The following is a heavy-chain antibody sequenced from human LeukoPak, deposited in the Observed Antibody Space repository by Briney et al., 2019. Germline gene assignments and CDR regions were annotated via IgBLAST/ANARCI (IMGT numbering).Heavy chain of an antibody. CDR3: VTSIALAGWGAFDT. Sequence: ASGTLSLTCGVSGVPIRSGHWWSWVRPIPGKGLEWIGEIHPSGSTNYHASLKSRVTIAVDTSKNQFYLKVTSLTAADTAVYYCVTSIALAGWGAFDTWGQGTMVTVSS. D-gene: IGHD2-8*02. J-gene: IGHJ3*02. CDR2: IHPSGST. V-gene: IGHV4-4*02. CDR1: GVPIRSGHW.